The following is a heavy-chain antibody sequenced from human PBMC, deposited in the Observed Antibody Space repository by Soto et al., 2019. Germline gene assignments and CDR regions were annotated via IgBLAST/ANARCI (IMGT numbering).Heavy chain of an antibody. J-gene: IGHJ4*02. Sequence: GGSLRLSCAASGFTFSSYSMNWVRQAPGKGLEWVSYISSSSSTIYYADSVKGRFTISRDNAKNSLYLQMNSLRAVDTVVYYCATSSYGDYGAYDYWGQGTLVTVSS. CDR1: GFTFSSYS. D-gene: IGHD4-17*01. V-gene: IGHV3-48*01. CDR3: ATSSYGDYGAYDY. CDR2: ISSSSSTI.